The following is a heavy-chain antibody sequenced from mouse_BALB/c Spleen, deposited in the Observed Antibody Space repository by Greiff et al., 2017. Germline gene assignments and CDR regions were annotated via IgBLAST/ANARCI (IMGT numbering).Heavy chain of an antibody. J-gene: IGHJ3*01. CDR3: VRASDGYYAY. V-gene: IGHV2-9-2*01. CDR2: IWTGGGT. CDR1: GFSLTSYD. Sequence: VQRVESGPGLVAPSQSLSITCTVSGFSLTSYDISWIRQPPGKGLEWLGVIWTGGGTNYNSAFMSRLSISKDNSKSQVFLKMNSLQTDDTAIYYCVRASDGYYAYWGQGTLVTVSA. D-gene: IGHD2-3*01.